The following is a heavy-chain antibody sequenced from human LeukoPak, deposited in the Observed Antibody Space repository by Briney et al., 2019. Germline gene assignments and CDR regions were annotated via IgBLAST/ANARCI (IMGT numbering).Heavy chain of an antibody. CDR2: IWYDGSNK. V-gene: IGHV3-33*01. J-gene: IGHJ4*02. CDR1: GFTFSSYG. CDR3: AGIAAADNYFDY. D-gene: IGHD6-13*01. Sequence: GGSLRLSCAASGFTFSSYGMHWVRQAPGKGLEWVAVIWYDGSNKYYVDSVKGRFTISRDNSKNTLYLQMNSLRAEDTAVYYCAGIAAADNYFDYWGQGTLVTVSS.